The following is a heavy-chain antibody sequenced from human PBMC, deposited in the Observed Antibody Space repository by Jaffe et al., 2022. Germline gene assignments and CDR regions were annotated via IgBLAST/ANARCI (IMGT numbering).Heavy chain of an antibody. CDR1: GFTFGDYA. CDR2: IRSKAYGGTT. V-gene: IGHV3-49*03. J-gene: IGHJ3*02. CDR3: TRDWNLDLNAFDI. D-gene: IGHD1-1*01. Sequence: EVQLVESGGGLVQPGRSLRLSCTASGFTFGDYAMSWFRQAPGKGLEWVGFIRSKAYGGTTEYAASVKGRFTISRDDSKSIAYLQMNSLKTEDTAVYYCTRDWNLDLNAFDIWGQGTMVTVSS.